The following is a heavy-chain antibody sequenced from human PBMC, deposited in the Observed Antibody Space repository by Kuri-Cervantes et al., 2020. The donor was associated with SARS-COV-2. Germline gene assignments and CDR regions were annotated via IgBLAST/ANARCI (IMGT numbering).Heavy chain of an antibody. D-gene: IGHD2-15*01. Sequence: LSCAISGDSVSNNIGAWNWIRQSPERGLEWLGRTYYRSKWYNDYATSVQSRISINPDTSKNQFSLHLKSVTPEDTAVYYCAREVYCNGGSCYGDNCFDPWGQGTLVTVSS. CDR3: AREVYCNGGSCYGDNCFDP. J-gene: IGHJ5*02. V-gene: IGHV6-1*01. CDR1: GDSVSNNIGA. CDR2: TYYRSKWYN.